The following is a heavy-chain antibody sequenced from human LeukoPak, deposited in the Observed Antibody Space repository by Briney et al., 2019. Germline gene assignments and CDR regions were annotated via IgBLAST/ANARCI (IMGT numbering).Heavy chain of an antibody. D-gene: IGHD3-16*01. V-gene: IGHV3-7*03. CDR2: IKQDGSEK. J-gene: IGHJ4*02. Sequence: PGGSLRLSCAASGFTFSNYWMNWVRQAPGKGLEWVANIKQDGSEKNYVDSVKGRFSISRDNAKNSLYLQMNSLRAEDTAVYYCARQWGSDYWGQGTLFTDSS. CDR3: ARQWGSDY. CDR1: GFTFSNYW.